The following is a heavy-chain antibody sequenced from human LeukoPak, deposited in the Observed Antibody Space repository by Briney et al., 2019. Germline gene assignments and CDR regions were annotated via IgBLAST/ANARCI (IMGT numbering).Heavy chain of an antibody. CDR1: GYXFTNYY. D-gene: IGHD1-1*01. Sequence: ASVKVSCKASGYXFTNYYIHWVRQAPGQGLEWMGLINPTGISTNYAQKFQGRVTVTTDTSASTAYMELRGLRSDDTAVYYCARDNDHGTFQAENYWGPGTLVTVSS. CDR2: INPTGIST. V-gene: IGHV1-46*01. CDR3: ARDNDHGTFQAENY. J-gene: IGHJ4*02.